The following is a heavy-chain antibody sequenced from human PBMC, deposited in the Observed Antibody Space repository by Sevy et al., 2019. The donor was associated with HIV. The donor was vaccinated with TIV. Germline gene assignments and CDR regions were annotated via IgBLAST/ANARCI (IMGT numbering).Heavy chain of an antibody. CDR2: MSPKSGST. Sequence: ASVKVSCKASGDTFSTYDINWVRQAPGQGLEWMGWMSPKSGSTGFAQKFQGRLTMTRDTSINTAYMELSSLRTEDTAVHYCASGGSGDVLNYGYYYYGMDVWGQGTTVTVSS. CDR3: ASGGSGDVLNYGYYYYGMDV. CDR1: GDTFSTYD. D-gene: IGHD3-9*01. V-gene: IGHV1-8*02. J-gene: IGHJ6*02.